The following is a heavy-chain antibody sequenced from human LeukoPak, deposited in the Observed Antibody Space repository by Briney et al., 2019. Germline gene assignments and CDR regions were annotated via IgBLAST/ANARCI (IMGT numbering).Heavy chain of an antibody. Sequence: GGSLRLSCAASGFTFSSYAMSWVRQAPGKGLEWVSAISGSGGSTYYADSVKGRFTISRDNSKNTLYLQMNSLRAEDTVVYYCARNFGVVIPIDYWGQGTLVTVSS. CDR3: ARNFGVVIPIDY. CDR1: GFTFSSYA. J-gene: IGHJ4*02. D-gene: IGHD3-3*01. V-gene: IGHV3-23*01. CDR2: ISGSGGST.